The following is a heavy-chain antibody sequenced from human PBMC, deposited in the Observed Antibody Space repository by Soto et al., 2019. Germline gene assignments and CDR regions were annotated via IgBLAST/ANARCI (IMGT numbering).Heavy chain of an antibody. V-gene: IGHV1-69*13. D-gene: IGHD5-18*01. Sequence: SVKVSCKASGGTFSSYAISWVRQAPGQGLEWMGGIIPIFGTANYAQKFQGRVTITADESTSTAYMELCSLRSEDTAVYYCARDSRRGYSYGSIDYWGQRTLVTVSS. CDR1: GGTFSSYA. J-gene: IGHJ4*02. CDR3: ARDSRRGYSYGSIDY. CDR2: IIPIFGTA.